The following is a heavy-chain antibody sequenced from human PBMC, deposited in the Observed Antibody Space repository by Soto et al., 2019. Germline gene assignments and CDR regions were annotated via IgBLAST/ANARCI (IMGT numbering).Heavy chain of an antibody. V-gene: IGHV3-23*01. Sequence: EVQLLESGGGLVQPGGSLRLSCAASGFTFNNYAMTWVRQAPGKGLEWVSALSGGGDTTSYADSVKGRFTVSRDGSKDTLYLQMSSLGAEDTALYYCAKGRGGSGSLTPRVDFWGQGTLVTVSS. CDR2: LSGGGDTT. D-gene: IGHD3-10*01. CDR1: GFTFNNYA. J-gene: IGHJ4*02. CDR3: AKGRGGSGSLTPRVDF.